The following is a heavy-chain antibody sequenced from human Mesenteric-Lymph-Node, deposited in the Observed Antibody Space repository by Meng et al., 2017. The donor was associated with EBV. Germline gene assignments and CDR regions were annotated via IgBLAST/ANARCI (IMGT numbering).Heavy chain of an antibody. CDR1: GGSISNSNFY. CDR3: ARPRRWLQSEFDF. Sequence: QLQLQESGPGLVKPSETLYLTCTVSGGSISNSNFYWGWIRQPPGKGLEWIGSIFHSGSTYYNPSLKSRVTVSVDTSKNQFSLKLNSVTTADTAMYYCARPRRWLQSEFDFWGPGTLVTVSS. CDR2: IFHSGST. D-gene: IGHD5-24*01. J-gene: IGHJ4*02. V-gene: IGHV4-39*01.